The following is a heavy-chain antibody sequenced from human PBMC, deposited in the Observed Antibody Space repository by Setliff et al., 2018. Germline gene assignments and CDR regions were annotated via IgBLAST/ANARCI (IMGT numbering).Heavy chain of an antibody. D-gene: IGHD1-1*01. CDR1: GDSISGDY. Sequence: PSETLSLTCTVSGDSISGDYWSWIRQPPGKGLEWIGFIHYSGSTNYNPSLKSRVTISLDTPKNQFSLRLSSVTAADTAVYYCARRVSGSMQDWWGQGTLVTVSS. CDR3: ARRVSGSMQDW. V-gene: IGHV4-59*01. J-gene: IGHJ1*01. CDR2: IHYSGST.